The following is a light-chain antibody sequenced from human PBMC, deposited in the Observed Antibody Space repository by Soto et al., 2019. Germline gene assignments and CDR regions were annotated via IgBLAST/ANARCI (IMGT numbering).Light chain of an antibody. CDR3: SSYKSSSTLPYV. J-gene: IGLJ1*01. CDR1: SSDVGGYNL. V-gene: IGLV2-14*01. Sequence: QSVLTQPASVSGSPGQSITISCTRTSSDVGGYNLVSWYQQYPDKAPKLMIFDVNTRPSGVSNRFSGSKSGNTASLTISGLQAEDEADYYCSSYKSSSTLPYVFGTGTKLTVL. CDR2: DVN.